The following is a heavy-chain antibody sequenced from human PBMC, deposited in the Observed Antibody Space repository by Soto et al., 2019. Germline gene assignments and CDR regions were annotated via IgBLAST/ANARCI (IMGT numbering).Heavy chain of an antibody. CDR1: GFTFSNAW. CDR2: IKSKTDGGTT. J-gene: IGHJ6*02. Sequence: GGSLRLSCAASGFTFSNAWMNWVRQAPGKGLEWVGRIKSKTDGGTTDYAAPVKGRFTISRDDSKNTLYLQMNSLKTEDTAVYYCTTSSTVTTNIYYYYYYGMDVWGQGTTVTVSS. D-gene: IGHD4-17*01. CDR3: TTSSTVTTNIYYYYYYGMDV. V-gene: IGHV3-15*07.